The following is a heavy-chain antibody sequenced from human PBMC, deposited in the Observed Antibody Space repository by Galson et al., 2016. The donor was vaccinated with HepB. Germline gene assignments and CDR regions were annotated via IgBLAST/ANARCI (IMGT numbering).Heavy chain of an antibody. CDR1: GFTFGNYA. D-gene: IGHD1-14*01. CDR2: ISIKTFGGTP. V-gene: IGHV3-49*04. Sequence: SLRLSCATSGFTFGNYALSWVRQAPGKGLEWVGYISIKTFGGTPEYAASVRGRFTISRDDSQSIAYLQMNSLKTEDTAVYYCTKNLNHAEESWGQGTLVTVSS. CDR3: TKNLNHAEES. J-gene: IGHJ4*02.